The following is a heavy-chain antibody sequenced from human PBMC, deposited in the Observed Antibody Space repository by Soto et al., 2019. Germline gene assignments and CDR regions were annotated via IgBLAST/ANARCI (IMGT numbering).Heavy chain of an antibody. J-gene: IGHJ4*02. D-gene: IGHD3-22*01. CDR3: ARGPTDYYDNSGDYSLDY. Sequence: QVQLVQSGAEVKEPGASVKVSCKASGYTFITYGMSWVRQAPGQELDWMGWISTYNGDTKYADRLQGRVAMTTDTTTGTAYMELRSLRSDDTAVYYCARGPTDYYDNSGDYSLDYWGQGTLVTVSS. V-gene: IGHV1-18*01. CDR1: GYTFITYG. CDR2: ISTYNGDT.